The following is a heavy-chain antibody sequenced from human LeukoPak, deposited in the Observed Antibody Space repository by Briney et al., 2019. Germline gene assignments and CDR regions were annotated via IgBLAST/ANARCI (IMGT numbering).Heavy chain of an antibody. CDR1: AFTFSSHP. J-gene: IGHJ4*02. CDR2: ICSSISCT. Sequence: GGSLRLSCAASAFTFSSHPMGWVRRAPGKGLEWVSSICSSISCTYYADSVRGRFAISRDDSKNTLYLQMNSLRAEDTAVYYCARISLAPSDNFDSWGQGTLVTVSS. D-gene: IGHD1-1*01. CDR3: ARISLAPSDNFDS. V-gene: IGHV3-23*01.